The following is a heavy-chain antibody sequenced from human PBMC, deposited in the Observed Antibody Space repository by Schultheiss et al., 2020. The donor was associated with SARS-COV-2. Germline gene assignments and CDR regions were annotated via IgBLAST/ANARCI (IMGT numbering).Heavy chain of an antibody. CDR3: ARSGRVAARPGGRYYYYYGMDV. CDR2: ISFDGSNK. Sequence: GGSLRLSCAASGFTFSASAVHWVRQAPGKGLEWVAAISFDGSNKYYADSVKGRFTISRDNSKNTLYLQMNSLRAEDTAVYYCARSGRVAARPGGRYYYYYGMDVWGQGTTVTVSS. CDR1: GFTFSASA. J-gene: IGHJ6*02. D-gene: IGHD6-6*01. V-gene: IGHV3-30*01.